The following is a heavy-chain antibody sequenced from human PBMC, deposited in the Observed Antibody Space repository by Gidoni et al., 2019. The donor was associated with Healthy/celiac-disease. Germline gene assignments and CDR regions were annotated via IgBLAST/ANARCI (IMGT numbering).Heavy chain of an antibody. J-gene: IGHJ5*02. V-gene: IGHV1-18*04. Sequence: QVQLVQSGAEVKKPGASVTVSCKASGYTFTSSVISWVRQAPGQGLEWMGWISAYNGNTNYAQKLQGRVTMTTDTSTSTAYMELRSLRSDDTAVYYCARDFLTIFGVVIDNWFDPWGQGTLVTVSS. CDR1: GYTFTSSV. CDR2: ISAYNGNT. CDR3: ARDFLTIFGVVIDNWFDP. D-gene: IGHD3-3*01.